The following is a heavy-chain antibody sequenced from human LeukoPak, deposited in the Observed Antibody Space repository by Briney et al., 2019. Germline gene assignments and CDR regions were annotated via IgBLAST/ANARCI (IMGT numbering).Heavy chain of an antibody. V-gene: IGHV3-21*01. CDR1: GLTLSSYS. J-gene: IGHJ6*02. D-gene: IGHD6-6*01. CDR2: IGSSSSYI. CDR3: ARGWYSSSTPYYFYNGLDA. Sequence: GGSLRLSCTASGLTLSSYSMTWVRQAPGKGLEWVSSIGSSSSYIYYANSVKGRFTISRDIAKNSLYLQMNSLRAEDTAVYYCARGWYSSSTPYYFYNGLDAWGLGTTVTVSS.